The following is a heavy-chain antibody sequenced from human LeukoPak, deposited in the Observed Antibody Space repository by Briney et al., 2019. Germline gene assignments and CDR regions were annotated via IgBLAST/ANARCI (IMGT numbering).Heavy chain of an antibody. D-gene: IGHD4-17*01. CDR1: GYTFTGYY. J-gene: IGHJ4*02. V-gene: IGHV1-2*02. CDR2: INPNSGGT. CDR3: ATDSYGDWRYYCDC. Sequence: ASVKVSCKASGYTFTGYYMHWVRQAPGQGLEWMGWINPNSGGTNYAQKFQGRVTMTRDTSISTAYMELSRLRSDDTAGYYCATDSYGDWRYYCDCWGQGTLLAVCS.